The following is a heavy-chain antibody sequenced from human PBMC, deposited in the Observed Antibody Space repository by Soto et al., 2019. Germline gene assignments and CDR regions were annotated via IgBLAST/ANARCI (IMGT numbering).Heavy chain of an antibody. CDR2: ISYDGSNK. CDR1: GFTFSSYG. J-gene: IGHJ6*02. D-gene: IGHD6-6*01. CDR3: AILPTYSSSSYYYYYGMDV. Sequence: PGGSLRLSCAASGFTFSSYGMHWVRQAPGKGLEWVAVISYDGSNKYYADSVKGRFTISRDNSKNTLYLQMNSLRAEDTAVYYCAILPTYSSSSYYYYYGMDVWGQGTTVTVSS. V-gene: IGHV3-30*03.